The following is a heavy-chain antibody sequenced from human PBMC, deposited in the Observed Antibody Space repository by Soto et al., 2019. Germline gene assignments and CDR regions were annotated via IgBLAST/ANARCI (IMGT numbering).Heavy chain of an antibody. V-gene: IGHV3-23*01. CDR3: AKDHTVVIRDAFDI. CDR1: GFTFSSYA. Sequence: EVQILESGGGLVQPGGSLRLSCAASGFTFSSYAMYWVRQAPGKGLAWVSGISDSGTGTYYADSVKGRFTISRDNSKNTWYRKRKSLRAEDTAVYYCAKDHTVVIRDAFDIWGKGTMVNVFS. J-gene: IGHJ3*02. D-gene: IGHD3-22*01. CDR2: ISDSGTGT.